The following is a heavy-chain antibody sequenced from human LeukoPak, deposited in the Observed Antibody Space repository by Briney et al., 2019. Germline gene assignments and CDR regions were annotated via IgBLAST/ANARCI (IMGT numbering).Heavy chain of an antibody. Sequence: GGTPRLSCAPSGFTFTTYGMNWVRQAPGKGLEWVSGIVPDGATTYYADSVKGRFTISRDNSKNTMFLQMNSLRADDTAVYYCAQDWRLIQFNHWGQGTLVTVSS. CDR3: AQDWRLIQFNH. CDR1: GFTFTTYG. J-gene: IGHJ5*02. CDR2: IVPDGATT. V-gene: IGHV3-23*01. D-gene: IGHD5-24*01.